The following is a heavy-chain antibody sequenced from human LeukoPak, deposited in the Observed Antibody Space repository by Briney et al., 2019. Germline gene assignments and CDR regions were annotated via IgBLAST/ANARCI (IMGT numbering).Heavy chain of an antibody. CDR1: GGSINSYY. D-gene: IGHD6-6*01. Sequence: SETLSLTCTVSGGSINSYYWSWIRQPAGKGLEWIGRIYSSGSTNYNPSLRSRVTMSIDTSKKQFSLKLNSVTAADTAVYYCARVSSGFDYWGQGTLVTVSS. V-gene: IGHV4-4*07. CDR2: IYSSGST. CDR3: ARVSSGFDY. J-gene: IGHJ4*02.